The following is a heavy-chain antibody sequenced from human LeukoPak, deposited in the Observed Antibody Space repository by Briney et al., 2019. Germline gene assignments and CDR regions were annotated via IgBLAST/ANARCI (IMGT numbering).Heavy chain of an antibody. Sequence: PSETLSLTCTVSGGSISSYYWSWIRQPPGKGLEWIGYIYYSGSTNYNPSLKSRVTISVDTSKNQFSLKLSSVTAADTAVYYCARGNDELFKGYFDLWGRGTLVTVSS. CDR1: GGSISSYY. J-gene: IGHJ2*01. D-gene: IGHD1-1*01. CDR2: IYYSGST. CDR3: ARGNDELFKGYFDL. V-gene: IGHV4-59*01.